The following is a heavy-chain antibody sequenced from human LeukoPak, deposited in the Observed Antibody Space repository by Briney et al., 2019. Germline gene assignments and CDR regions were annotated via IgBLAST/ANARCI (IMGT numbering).Heavy chain of an antibody. CDR2: INHSGST. CDR1: GGSFSGYY. D-gene: IGHD3-22*01. Sequence: SETLSLTCAVYGGSFSGYYWSWLRQPPGKGLEWIGEINHSGSTNYNPSLKSRVTISVDTSKNQFSLKLSSVTAADTAVYYCARVSEFTYYYDSSGSDWGQGTLVTVSS. CDR3: ARVSEFTYYYDSSGSD. V-gene: IGHV4-34*01. J-gene: IGHJ4*02.